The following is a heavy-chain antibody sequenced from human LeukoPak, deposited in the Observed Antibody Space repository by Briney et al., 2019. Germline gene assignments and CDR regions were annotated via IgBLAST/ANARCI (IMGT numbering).Heavy chain of an antibody. D-gene: IGHD3-22*01. CDR2: INPGDSDT. CDR1: GYSFTNYW. Sequence: GESLKISCKVSGYSFTNYWIGWVRQMPGKGLEWMGIINPGDSDTRYSPSFQGQVTISADKSISTAYLQWSSLKASDTAMYYCARQGGDSSGYYYNYYSYYYMDVWGKGTTVTVSS. V-gene: IGHV5-51*01. CDR3: ARQGGDSSGYYYNYYSYYYMDV. J-gene: IGHJ6*03.